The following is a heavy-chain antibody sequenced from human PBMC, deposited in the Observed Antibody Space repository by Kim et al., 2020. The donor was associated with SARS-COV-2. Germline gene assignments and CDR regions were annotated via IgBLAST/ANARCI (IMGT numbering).Heavy chain of an antibody. CDR3: ARERTRITIFWLVHRYGIGV. CDR2: ISSSGSTI. D-gene: IGHD3-3*01. V-gene: IGHV3-11*01. Sequence: GGSLRLSCAASGFTFSDYYMSWIRQAPGKGLEWVSYISSSGSTIYYADSVKGRFTISRDNAKNSLYLQMNSLRAEDTAVYYCARERTRITIFWLVHRYGIGVWGQGTTGTGPS. CDR1: GFTFSDYY. J-gene: IGHJ6*01.